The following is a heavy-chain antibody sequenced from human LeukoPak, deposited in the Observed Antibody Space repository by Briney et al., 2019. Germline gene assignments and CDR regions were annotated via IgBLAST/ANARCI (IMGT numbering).Heavy chain of an antibody. CDR2: ISNRGST. D-gene: IGHD2-15*01. V-gene: IGHV4-61*05. Sequence: PSETLSLTCIVSGASISSSTYYWSWIRQPPGKGLEWMGYISNRGSTGYNPSLKSRVTMSLDTSKNQLSLKLSSVTAADTAVYFCARHCISGSCLDYWGQGTLVTVSS. J-gene: IGHJ4*02. CDR1: GASISSSTYY. CDR3: ARHCISGSCLDY.